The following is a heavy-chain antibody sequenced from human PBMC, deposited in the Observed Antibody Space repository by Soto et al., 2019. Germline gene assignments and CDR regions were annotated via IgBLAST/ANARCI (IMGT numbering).Heavy chain of an antibody. J-gene: IGHJ4*02. V-gene: IGHV3-33*01. D-gene: IGHD6-19*01. CDR3: ARGKRSSGWYGGFFDY. CDR1: GFTFSSYG. CDR2: IWYDGSNK. Sequence: GGSLRLSCAASGFTFSSYGMHWVRQAPGKGLEWVAVIWYDGSNKYYADSVKGRFTISRDNSKNTLYLQMNSLRAEDTAVYYCARGKRSSGWYGGFFDYWGQGTLVTVSS.